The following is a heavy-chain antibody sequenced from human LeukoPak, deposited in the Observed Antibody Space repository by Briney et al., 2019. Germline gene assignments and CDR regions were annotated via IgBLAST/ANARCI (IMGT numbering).Heavy chain of an antibody. CDR2: IYYSGST. CDR1: GGSISSYY. V-gene: IGHV4-59*01. J-gene: IGHJ5*02. CDR3: ARVVWSSGSYFRWFDP. Sequence: PSETLSLTCTVSGGSISSYYWSWIRQPPGKGLEWIGYIYYSGSTNYNPSLKSRVTISVDTSKNRFSLKLNSVTAADTAVYYCARVVWSSGSYFRWFDPWGQGTLVTVSS. D-gene: IGHD1-26*01.